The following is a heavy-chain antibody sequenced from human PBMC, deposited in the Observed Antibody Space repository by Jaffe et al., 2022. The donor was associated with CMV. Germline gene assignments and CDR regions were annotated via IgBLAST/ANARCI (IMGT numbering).Heavy chain of an antibody. CDR1: GFTFSSYA. J-gene: IGHJ6*03. CDR3: AKDHPRVSEWLLFHYYYYYMDV. Sequence: EVQLVESGGGLVQPGGSLRLSCAASGFTFSSYAMSWVRQAPGKGLEWVSAISGSGGSTYYADSVKGRFTISRDNSKNTLYLQMNSLRAEDTAVYYCAKDHPRVSEWLLFHYYYYYMDVWGKGTTVTVSS. D-gene: IGHD3-3*01. V-gene: IGHV3-23*04. CDR2: ISGSGGST.